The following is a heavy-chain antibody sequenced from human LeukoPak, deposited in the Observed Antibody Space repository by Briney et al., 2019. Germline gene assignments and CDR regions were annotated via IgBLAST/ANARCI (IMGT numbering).Heavy chain of an antibody. Sequence: PSETLSLTCTVSGGSISSSSYYWGWIRQPPGKGLEWIGSIYYSGSTYYNPSLKSRVTISVDTSKNQFSLKLSSVTAADTAVYYCARRYFGSGSSTFDIWGQGTMVTVSS. CDR1: GGSISSSSYY. D-gene: IGHD3-10*01. J-gene: IGHJ3*02. V-gene: IGHV4-39*01. CDR3: ARRYFGSGSSTFDI. CDR2: IYYSGST.